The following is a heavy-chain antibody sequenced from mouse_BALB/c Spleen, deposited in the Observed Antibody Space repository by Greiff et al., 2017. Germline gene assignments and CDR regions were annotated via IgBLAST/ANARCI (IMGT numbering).Heavy chain of an antibody. CDR2: IYPGDGDT. J-gene: IGHJ2*01. CDR3: ASYDYGGTASY. CDR1: GYAFSSSW. V-gene: IGHV1-82*01. Sequence: VQLQQSGPELVKPGASVKISCKASGYAFSSSWMNWVKQRPGQGLEWIGRIYPGDGDTNYNGKFKGKATLTADKSSSTAYMQLSSLTSVDSAVYFCASYDYGGTASYWGQGTTLTVSS. D-gene: IGHD2-4*01.